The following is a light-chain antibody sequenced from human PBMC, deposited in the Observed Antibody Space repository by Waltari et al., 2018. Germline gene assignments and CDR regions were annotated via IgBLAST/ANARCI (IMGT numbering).Light chain of an antibody. J-gene: IGKJ2*01. CDR3: MQGTHWPYT. CDR2: KVS. V-gene: IGKV2-30*01. Sequence: VVPTQSPLSLPVTLGQPASISCRSSQSLVYHDGNIFLNWFQQRPGQSPRRLIYKVSIRDSGVPDRFSGSGSGTDFTLKISRVEAEDVGIYYCMQGTHWPYTFGQGTKLEI. CDR1: QSLVYHDGNIF.